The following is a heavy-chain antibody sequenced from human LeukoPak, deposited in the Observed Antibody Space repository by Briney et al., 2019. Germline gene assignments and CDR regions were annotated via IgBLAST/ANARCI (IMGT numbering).Heavy chain of an antibody. D-gene: IGHD1-20*01. CDR1: GFSFGDFA. V-gene: IGHV3-49*03. CDR2: IRSKAYGGTT. CDR3: ARDRLNRNDDLDAFDF. J-gene: IGHJ3*01. Sequence: GGSLRLSCAASGFSFGDFAMSWFRQAPGQGQERVGFIRSKAYGGTTEYAASVKGRFTISRDDSKSIAYLQMSSLKTEDTAVYYCARDRLNRNDDLDAFDFWGQGTPVTVSS.